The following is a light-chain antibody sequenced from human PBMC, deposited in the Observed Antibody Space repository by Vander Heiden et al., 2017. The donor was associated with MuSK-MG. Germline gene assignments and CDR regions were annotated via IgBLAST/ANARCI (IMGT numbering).Light chain of an antibody. CDR2: DAS. V-gene: IGKV3-11*02. Sequence: EIVLTQSPATVSLSPGERATLSCRASQSVSIYLSWYQQKPGQAPRLLIYDASNRATGIPARFSGSGSGRDFTLTINSLEPEDFAVYYWQQRYTGDTFGQGTRLEIK. CDR3: QQRYTGDT. J-gene: IGKJ5*01. CDR1: QSVSIY.